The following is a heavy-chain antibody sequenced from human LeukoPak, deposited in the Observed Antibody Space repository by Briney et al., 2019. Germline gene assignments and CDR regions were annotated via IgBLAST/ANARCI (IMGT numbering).Heavy chain of an antibody. CDR3: ARGWGYCSSTSCYVGNAFDI. CDR2: MDPNSGNT. V-gene: IGHV1-8*01. Sequence: ASVKVSCNASGYTFTSYDINWVRQATGQGLEWMGWMDPNSGNTGYAQKFQGRVTMTRNTSISTAYMELSSLRSEDTAVYYCARGWGYCSSTSCYVGNAFDIWGQGTMVTVSS. J-gene: IGHJ3*02. CDR1: GYTFTSYD. D-gene: IGHD2-2*01.